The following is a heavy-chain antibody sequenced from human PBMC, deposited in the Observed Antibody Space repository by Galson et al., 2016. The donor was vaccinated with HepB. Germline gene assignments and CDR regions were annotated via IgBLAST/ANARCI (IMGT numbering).Heavy chain of an antibody. D-gene: IGHD3-3*01. Sequence: SLRLSCAASAFTFSNYWMYWVRQAPGKGLVWVSRINSDGSSASYAESVKGRFTISRDNAKNTLYLTANSLRAEDTAVYYCARALRDDFWRGYYSGNLYYYGMDVWGQGTTVTVSS. V-gene: IGHV3-74*01. CDR3: ARALRDDFWRGYYSGNLYYYGMDV. CDR2: INSDGSSA. CDR1: AFTFSNYW. J-gene: IGHJ6*02.